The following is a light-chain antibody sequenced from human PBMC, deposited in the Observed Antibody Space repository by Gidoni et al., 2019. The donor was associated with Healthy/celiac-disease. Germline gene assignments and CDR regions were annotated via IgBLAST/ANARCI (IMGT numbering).Light chain of an antibody. Sequence: EIVLPQSHGTLSLSPGERATLSCRASQSVSSSYLAWYQQKPGQAPRLLIYGASSRATGIPDRFSGSGSGTDFTLTISRLEPEDFAVYYCQQYGSSPRSITFGQGTRLEIK. CDR3: QQYGSSPRSIT. CDR2: GAS. V-gene: IGKV3-20*01. J-gene: IGKJ5*01. CDR1: QSVSSSY.